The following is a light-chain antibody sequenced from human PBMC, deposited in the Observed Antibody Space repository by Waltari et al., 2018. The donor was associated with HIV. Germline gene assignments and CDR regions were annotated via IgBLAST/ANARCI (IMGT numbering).Light chain of an antibody. Sequence: LTQPASVSGSPGQSITISCTGTSSDVGGYNYVSWYQQHPGKAPKLMIYEVTNRPSGVSNRFSGSKSGNTASLTISGLQAEDEADYYCSSYTSSSTPVVFGGGTKLTVL. J-gene: IGLJ2*01. V-gene: IGLV2-14*01. CDR1: SSDVGGYNY. CDR2: EVT. CDR3: SSYTSSSTPVV.